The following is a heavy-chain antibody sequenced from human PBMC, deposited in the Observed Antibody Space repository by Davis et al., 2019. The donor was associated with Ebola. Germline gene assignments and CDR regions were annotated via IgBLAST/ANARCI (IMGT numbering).Heavy chain of an antibody. CDR3: ARGQVVVISRHGMDV. J-gene: IGHJ6*02. D-gene: IGHD3-22*01. CDR2: IYYSGST. CDR1: GGSISSGGYH. V-gene: IGHV4-31*03. Sequence: MPSETLSLTCTVSGGSISSGGYHWSWIRQHPGKGLEWIGYIYYSGSTYYNPSLKSRVTISVDTSKNQFSLKLSSVTAADTAVYYCARGQVVVISRHGMDVWGQGTTVTVSS.